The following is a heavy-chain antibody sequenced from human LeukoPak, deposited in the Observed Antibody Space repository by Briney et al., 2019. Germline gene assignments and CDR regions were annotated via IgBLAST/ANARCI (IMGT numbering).Heavy chain of an antibody. CDR2: ISSSSGSI. D-gene: IGHD6-13*01. J-gene: IGHJ5*02. Sequence: GGSLRLSCAASGFSFSSYSMNWVRQAPGKGLEWVSYISSSSGSIYYADSVKGRFTISRDNAKNSLYLQMNSLRDEDTAVYCFARTRSRSNCWFDPWGQGTRVTSPQ. CDR3: ARTRSRSNCWFDP. V-gene: IGHV3-48*02. CDR1: GFSFSSYS.